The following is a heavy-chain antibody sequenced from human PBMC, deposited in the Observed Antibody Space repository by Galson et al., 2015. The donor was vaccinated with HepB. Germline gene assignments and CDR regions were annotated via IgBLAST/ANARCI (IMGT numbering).Heavy chain of an antibody. Sequence: SVKVSCKASGGTFSSYAISWVRQAPGQGLEWMGRIIPILGIANYAQKFQGRVTITADKSTSTAYMELSSLRSEDTAVYYCARQARYCSSTSCYSYWFDPWGQGTLVTVSS. D-gene: IGHD2-2*01. CDR1: GGTFSSYA. CDR2: IIPILGIA. V-gene: IGHV1-69*04. J-gene: IGHJ5*02. CDR3: ARQARYCSSTSCYSYWFDP.